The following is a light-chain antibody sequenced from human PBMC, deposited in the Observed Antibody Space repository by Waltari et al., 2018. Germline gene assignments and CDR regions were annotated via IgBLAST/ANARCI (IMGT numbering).Light chain of an antibody. V-gene: IGLV2-23*02. CDR3: SSYAGSSKGV. J-gene: IGLJ2*01. Sequence: QSALTQPTPVSGSPGPSITISCTGTSSDVGTYKRVPWYQQHPGKAPKLMIYAVSKRPSGVSDRVSGSKSGDMASLTISGLQPEDEAEYFCSSYAGSSKGVFGGGTKVTVL. CDR1: SSDVGTYKR. CDR2: AVS.